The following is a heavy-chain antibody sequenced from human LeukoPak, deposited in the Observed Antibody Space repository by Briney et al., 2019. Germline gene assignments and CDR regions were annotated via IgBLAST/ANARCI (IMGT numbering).Heavy chain of an antibody. J-gene: IGHJ4*02. CDR2: IYYSGST. CDR1: GGSISSSSYY. V-gene: IGHV4-39*07. Sequence: SETLSLTCTVSGGSISSSSYYWGWIRQPPGKGLEWIGSIYYSGSTYYNPSLKSRVTISVDTSKNQFSLKLSSVTAADTAVYYCARGGTTVTTFANDYWGQGTLVTVSS. D-gene: IGHD4-17*01. CDR3: ARGGTTVTTFANDY.